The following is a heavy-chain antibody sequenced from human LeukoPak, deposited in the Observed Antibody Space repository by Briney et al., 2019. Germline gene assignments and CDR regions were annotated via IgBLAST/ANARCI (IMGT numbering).Heavy chain of an antibody. D-gene: IGHD6-13*01. J-gene: IGHJ4*02. CDR2: IYSSGST. V-gene: IGHV4-4*07. Sequence: PSETLSLTCTVSGDSISSYYWSWIRQPAGKGLEWIGRIYSSGSTNYNPSLKSRVTISVDTSKNQFSLKLSSVTAADTAVYYCARTDSSSWYRDYWGQGTLVTVSS. CDR1: GDSISSYY. CDR3: ARTDSSSWYRDY.